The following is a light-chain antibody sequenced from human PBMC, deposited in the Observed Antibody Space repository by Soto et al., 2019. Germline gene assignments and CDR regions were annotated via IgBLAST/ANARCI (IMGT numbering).Light chain of an antibody. CDR1: SSDVGGYNY. V-gene: IGLV2-8*01. CDR3: SSYAASNNVSFV. CDR2: EVT. J-gene: IGLJ3*02. Sequence: QSALTQPPSASGSPGQSVTISCTGTSSDVGGYNYVSWYQQYPGRAPKLLIYEVTKRPSGVPDRFSGSKSGNTASLTVSGLQAEDEADYYCSSYAASNNVSFVFGGGTKLTVL.